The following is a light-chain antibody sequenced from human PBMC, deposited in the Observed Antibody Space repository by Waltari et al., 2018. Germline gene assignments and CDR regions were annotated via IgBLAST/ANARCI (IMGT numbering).Light chain of an antibody. V-gene: IGKV1-39*01. J-gene: IGKJ2*01. Sequence: DIQMTQSPSSLPASVGDRVTITCRASQSISNYLNWYQHKQGEALKLLVYVGSILQSGVPSRFSGSGSGTDFTLTISILQLEDLATYYCQQSYKAPYTFGQGTNVEIK. CDR2: VGS. CDR1: QSISNY. CDR3: QQSYKAPYT.